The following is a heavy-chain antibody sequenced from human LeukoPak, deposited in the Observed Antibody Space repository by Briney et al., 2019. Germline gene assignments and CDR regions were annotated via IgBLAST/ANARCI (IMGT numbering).Heavy chain of an antibody. CDR2: ISYDGSNK. Sequence: GGSLRLSCAASGFTFSSYGMHWVRQAPGKGLEWVAVISYDGSNKYYADSVKGRFIISRDNSKNTLYLQMNSLRAEDTAVYYCAKDFGGTTFPFDYWGQGTLVTVSS. V-gene: IGHV3-30*18. J-gene: IGHJ4*02. D-gene: IGHD1-7*01. CDR3: AKDFGGTTFPFDY. CDR1: GFTFSSYG.